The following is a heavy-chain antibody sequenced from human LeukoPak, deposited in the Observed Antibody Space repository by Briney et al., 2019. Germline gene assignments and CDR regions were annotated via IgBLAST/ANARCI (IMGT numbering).Heavy chain of an antibody. CDR1: GGTFSSYA. D-gene: IGHD2-2*01. Sequence: ASVKVSCKASGGTFSSYAISWVRQAPGQGLEWMGGIIPIFGTANYAQKFQGRVTITADESTSTAYMELSSLRSEDTAVYYCASPSGPAGKYLSHWGQGTLVTVSS. J-gene: IGHJ4*02. CDR3: ASPSGPAGKYLSH. V-gene: IGHV1-69*01. CDR2: IIPIFGTA.